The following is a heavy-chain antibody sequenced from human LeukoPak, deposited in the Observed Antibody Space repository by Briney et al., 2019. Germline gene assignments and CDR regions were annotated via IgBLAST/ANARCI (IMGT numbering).Heavy chain of an antibody. CDR1: GYTFTSYA. Sequence: ASVKVSCKASGYTFTSYAMNWVRQAPGQGLEWMGWINTNTGNPTYAQGFTGRFVFSLDTSVSTAYLQISSLKAEDTAVYYCARETLYGSGSYYFLPRYYYYYMDVWGKGTTVTVSS. D-gene: IGHD3-10*01. J-gene: IGHJ6*03. CDR2: INTNTGNP. CDR3: ARETLYGSGSYYFLPRYYYYYMDV. V-gene: IGHV7-4-1*02.